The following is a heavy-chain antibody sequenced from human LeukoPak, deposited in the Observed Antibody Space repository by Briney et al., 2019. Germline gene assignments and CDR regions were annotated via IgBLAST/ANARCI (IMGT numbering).Heavy chain of an antibody. CDR3: ARGITMIVVVKPKYYFDY. Sequence: SETLSLTCTVSGGSISSSSYYWGWIRQPPGKGLEWIGSIYYSGSTYYNPSLKSRVTISVDTSKNQFPLKLSSVTAADTAVYYCARGITMIVVVKPKYYFDYWGQGTLVTVSS. D-gene: IGHD3-22*01. V-gene: IGHV4-39*06. CDR2: IYYSGST. CDR1: GGSISSSSYY. J-gene: IGHJ4*02.